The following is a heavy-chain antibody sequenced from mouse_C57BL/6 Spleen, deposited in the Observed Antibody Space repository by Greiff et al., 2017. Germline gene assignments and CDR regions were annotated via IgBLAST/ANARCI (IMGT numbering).Heavy chain of an antibody. CDR3: AREGRDNQGYFDY. J-gene: IGHJ2*01. D-gene: IGHD1-3*01. V-gene: IGHV5-4*01. CDR1: GFTFSSYA. Sequence: DVMLVESGGGLVKPGGSLKLSCAASGFTFSSYAMSWVRQTPEKRLEWVATISDGGSYTYYPDNVKGRFTISRDNAKNNLYLQMSHLKSEDTAMYYCAREGRDNQGYFDYWGQGTTLTVSS. CDR2: ISDGGSYT.